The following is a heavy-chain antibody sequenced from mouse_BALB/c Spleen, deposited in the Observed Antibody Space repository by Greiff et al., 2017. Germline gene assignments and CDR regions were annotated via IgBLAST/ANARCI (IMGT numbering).Heavy chain of an antibody. CDR2: INPSSGYT. CDR1: GYTFTSYT. V-gene: IGHV1-4*02. D-gene: IGHD1-1*01. CDR3: ARGNYYGSSSWFAY. Sequence: VQLQQSAAELARPGASVKMSCKASGYTFTSYTMHWVKQRPGQGLEWIGYINPSSGYTEYNQKFKDKTTLTADKSSSTAYMQLSSLTSEDSAVYYCARGNYYGSSSWFAYWGQGTLVTVSA. J-gene: IGHJ3*01.